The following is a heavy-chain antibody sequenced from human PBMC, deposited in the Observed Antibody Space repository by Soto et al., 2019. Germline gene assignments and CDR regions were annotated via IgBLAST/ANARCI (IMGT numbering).Heavy chain of an antibody. Sequence: SETLSLTCIVSNGSISSRSSYWGWIRQTPGKGLEWIGSIYYSGSTYYNPSLKSRVTISVDTSKNQFSLKLSSVTAADTAVYYCARHGFGSIAARPLDYWGQGTLVTVSS. V-gene: IGHV4-39*01. CDR1: NGSISSRSSY. CDR2: IYYSGST. J-gene: IGHJ4*02. CDR3: ARHGFGSIAARPLDY. D-gene: IGHD6-6*01.